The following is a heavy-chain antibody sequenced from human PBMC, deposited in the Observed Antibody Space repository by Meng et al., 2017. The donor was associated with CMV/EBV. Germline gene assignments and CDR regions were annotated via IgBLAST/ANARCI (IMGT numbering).Heavy chain of an antibody. CDR2: INPNSGGT. V-gene: IGHV1-2*02. D-gene: IGHD2-15*01. CDR3: ARDDGSLDY. J-gene: IGHJ4*02. Sequence: QVQLGPSGSEVKKPGASGKVSCKASGYTFTGYYMHWVRQAPGQGLEWMGWINPNSGGTNYAQKFQGRVTMTRDTSISTAYMELSRLRSDDTDVYYCARDDGSLDYWGQGTLVTVSS. CDR1: GYTFTGYY.